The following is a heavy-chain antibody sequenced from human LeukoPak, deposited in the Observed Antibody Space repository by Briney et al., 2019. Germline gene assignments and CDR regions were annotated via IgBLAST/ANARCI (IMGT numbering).Heavy chain of an antibody. D-gene: IGHD3-22*01. CDR2: ISGSGGSI. CDR3: AKAKDSSAYYYGFLYDY. Sequence: GGSLRLSCAASGFRFSGYAMNWVRQAPGKGLEWVSVISGSGGSIYYADSVKGRFTISRDNSKKTLYLQMNSLRAEDTAVYYCAKAKDSSAYYYGFLYDYWGQGTLVTVSS. V-gene: IGHV3-23*01. CDR1: GFRFSGYA. J-gene: IGHJ4*02.